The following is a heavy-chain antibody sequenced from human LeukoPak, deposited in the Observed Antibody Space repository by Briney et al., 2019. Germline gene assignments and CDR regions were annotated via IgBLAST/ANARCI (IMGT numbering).Heavy chain of an antibody. Sequence: ASETLSLTCTVSGGSIDSYYWTWIRQPPGKGLEWIAYIYSASTNYNPSLKSRATITVDTSRNQFSLKLRSVTAADMAVYYCARRRYYDSSGYNPTYYFDYWGQGILVTVSS. J-gene: IGHJ4*02. CDR2: IYSAST. V-gene: IGHV4-59*01. CDR1: GGSIDSYY. D-gene: IGHD3-22*01. CDR3: ARRRYYDSSGYNPTYYFDY.